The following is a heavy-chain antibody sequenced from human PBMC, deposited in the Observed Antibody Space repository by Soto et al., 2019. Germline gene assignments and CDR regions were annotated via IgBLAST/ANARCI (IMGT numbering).Heavy chain of an antibody. V-gene: IGHV3-23*01. CDR1: GFTFNTYD. Sequence: EVQLLESGGGLVQPGGSLRLSCAASGFTFNTYDMSWVRQAPGTGLEWVSSIATTGETTFYADSVRGRFTISRDNSKNTLFLQINSLRAEDTAVYYCARDKRDLRFLEWSYYFDYWGQGTLVTVSS. J-gene: IGHJ4*02. CDR2: IATTGETT. CDR3: ARDKRDLRFLEWSYYFDY. D-gene: IGHD3-3*01.